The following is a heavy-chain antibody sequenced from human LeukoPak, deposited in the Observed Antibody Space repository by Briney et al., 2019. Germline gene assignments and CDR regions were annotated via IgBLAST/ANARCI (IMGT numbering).Heavy chain of an antibody. D-gene: IGHD3-10*01. V-gene: IGHV1-46*01. J-gene: IGHJ3*02. Sequence: ASVKVSCKASGYTFTSYYMHWVGQAPGQGGEWRGMINPSGGSTRYPQKFQGTVTMTRDTSTSTVYMELSSLRSEDTAVYYCARDPFYGSGSSQPHAFDIWGQGTMVTVSS. CDR1: GYTFTSYY. CDR2: INPSGGST. CDR3: ARDPFYGSGSSQPHAFDI.